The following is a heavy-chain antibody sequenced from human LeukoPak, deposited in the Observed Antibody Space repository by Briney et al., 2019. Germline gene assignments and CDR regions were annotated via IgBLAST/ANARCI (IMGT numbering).Heavy chain of an antibody. V-gene: IGHV3-30*02. D-gene: IGHD3-9*01. CDR1: GFTFSSYD. Sequence: GGSLRLSCAASGFTFSSYDMHWVRQAPGKGLEWVAFIRYDGSNKYYADSVKGRFTISRDNSKNTLYLQMNSLRAEDTAVYYCAKGGMERYFESFDPWGQGTLVTVSS. CDR2: IRYDGSNK. J-gene: IGHJ5*02. CDR3: AKGGMERYFESFDP.